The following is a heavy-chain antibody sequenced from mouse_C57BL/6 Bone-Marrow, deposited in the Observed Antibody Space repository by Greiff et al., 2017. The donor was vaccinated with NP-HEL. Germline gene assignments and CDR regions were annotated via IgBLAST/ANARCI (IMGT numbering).Heavy chain of an antibody. J-gene: IGHJ1*03. CDR3: ARESNLFYWYFDV. CDR2: INPGSGGT. Sequence: QVQLQQSGAELVRPGTSVKVSCKASGYAFTNYLIEWVKQRPGQGLEWIGVINPGSGGTNYNEKFKGKATLTADKSSSTAYMQLSSLTSEDSAVDFCARESNLFYWYFDVGGTGTTVTVSA. D-gene: IGHD2-5*01. CDR1: GYAFTNYL. V-gene: IGHV1-54*01.